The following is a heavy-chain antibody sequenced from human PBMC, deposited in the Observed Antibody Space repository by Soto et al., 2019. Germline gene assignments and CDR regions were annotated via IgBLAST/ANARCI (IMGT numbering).Heavy chain of an antibody. CDR1: GFSLNTGGVG. Sequence: QITLKESGPALVKPTQTLTLTCTFSGFSLNTGGVGVGWIRQAPGKAPEWLILIYWDGDKRYSPSLRNRLTTSQAATKKWAVLTITNMGPVDPATYFWVPSRWGGDCLRSFSSPGDSGVDVWGQGTTVTVSS. CDR3: VPSRWGGDCLRSFSSPGDSGVDV. V-gene: IGHV2-5*02. CDR2: IYWDGDK. D-gene: IGHD2-21*02. J-gene: IGHJ6*02.